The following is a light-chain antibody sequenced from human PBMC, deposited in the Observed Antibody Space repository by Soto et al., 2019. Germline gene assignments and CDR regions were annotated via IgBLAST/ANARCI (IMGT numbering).Light chain of an antibody. CDR1: SEDVGGYNY. CDR2: EVT. V-gene: IGLV2-14*01. J-gene: IGLJ1*01. Sequence: QSVLTQPASVSGSPGQSITISCSGTSEDVGGYNYVSWYQHHPGKAPELMIYEVTNRPSGLSNRFSGSKSGSTASLTISGLQAEDEADYYCSSYTSSNTLVFGTGTKVTVL. CDR3: SSYTSSNTLV.